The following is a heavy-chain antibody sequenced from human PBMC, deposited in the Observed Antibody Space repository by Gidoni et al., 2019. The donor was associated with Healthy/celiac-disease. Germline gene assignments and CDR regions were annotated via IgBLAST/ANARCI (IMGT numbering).Heavy chain of an antibody. D-gene: IGHD3-3*01. Sequence: QVQLVQSGAEVKKPGASVKVSCKASGYTFTSYDINWVRQATGQGLEWMGWMNTNSGNTGYAQKFQGRVTMTRNTSRSTAYMELSSLRSEDTAVYYCARGDRFGVVYYYYMDVWGKGTTVTVSS. V-gene: IGHV1-8*01. J-gene: IGHJ6*03. CDR3: ARGDRFGVVYYYYMDV. CDR1: GYTFTSYD. CDR2: MNTNSGNT.